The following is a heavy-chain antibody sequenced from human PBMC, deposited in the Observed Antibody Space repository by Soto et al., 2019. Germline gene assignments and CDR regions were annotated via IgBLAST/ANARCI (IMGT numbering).Heavy chain of an antibody. Sequence: GASVKVSCKASGGTFSSYTISWVRQAHGQGLEWMGRIIPILGIANYAQKFQGRVTITADKSTSTAYMELSSLRSEDTAVYYCARGSYYGSGSGALYYYYGMDVWGQGTTVTVSS. CDR3: ARGSYYGSGSGALYYYYGMDV. CDR2: IIPILGIA. D-gene: IGHD3-10*01. CDR1: GGTFSSYT. V-gene: IGHV1-69*02. J-gene: IGHJ6*02.